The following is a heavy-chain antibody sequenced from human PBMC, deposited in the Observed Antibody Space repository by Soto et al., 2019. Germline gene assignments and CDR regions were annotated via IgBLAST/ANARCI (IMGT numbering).Heavy chain of an antibody. J-gene: IGHJ6*02. V-gene: IGHV3-23*01. CDR2: ISGSGGST. Sequence: GGSLRLSCAASGFTFSSYAMSWVRQAPGKGLEWVSAISGSGGSTYYADSVKGRFTISRDNSKNTLYLQMNSLRAEDTAVYYCAKDPPVVPAAIPIYYYYGMDVWGQGTTVTVSS. CDR3: AKDPPVVPAAIPIYYYYGMDV. CDR1: GFTFSSYA. D-gene: IGHD2-2*02.